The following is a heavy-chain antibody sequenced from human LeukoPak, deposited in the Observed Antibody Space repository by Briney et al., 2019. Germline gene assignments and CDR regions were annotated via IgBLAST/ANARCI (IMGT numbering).Heavy chain of an antibody. CDR1: GYTFTSDD. CDR3: ARSPTGLRKGNGF. J-gene: IGHJ4*02. D-gene: IGHD4-17*01. Sequence: GASVKVSCKTSGYTFTSDDINWVRQATGQGLEWMGWMNPNSGNTGYAQKFQGRVTMTRNTSISTAYMELSSLRSEDTAIYYCARSPTGLRKGNGFWGQGTLVTVSS. CDR2: MNPNSGNT. V-gene: IGHV1-8*01.